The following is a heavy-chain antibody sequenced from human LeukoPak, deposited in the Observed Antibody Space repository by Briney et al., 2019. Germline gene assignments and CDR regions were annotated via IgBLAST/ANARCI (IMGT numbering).Heavy chain of an antibody. Sequence: GASVKVSCKASGYTFTGYYMHWVRQAPGQGLEWMGWISAYNGNTKYAQKVQGRVTMTTDTSTSTAYMELRGLRSDDTAVYYCARDLFVVAFDYWGQGTLVSVSS. CDR3: ARDLFVVAFDY. J-gene: IGHJ4*02. CDR1: GYTFTGYY. CDR2: ISAYNGNT. D-gene: IGHD2-15*01. V-gene: IGHV1-18*04.